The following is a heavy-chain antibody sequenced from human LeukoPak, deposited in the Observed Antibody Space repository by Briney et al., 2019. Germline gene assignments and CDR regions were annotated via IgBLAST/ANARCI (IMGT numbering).Heavy chain of an antibody. CDR3: ARAITYSNYANRTRRNNYYYYGMDV. D-gene: IGHD4-11*01. CDR1: GGTFSSYA. V-gene: IGHV1-69*04. Sequence: SVKVSCKASGGTFSSYAISWVRQAPGQGLEWMGRIIPILGIANYAQKFQGRVTITADKSTSTAYMELSSLRSEDTAVYYCARAITYSNYANRTRRNNYYYYGMDVWGQGTTVTVSS. J-gene: IGHJ6*02. CDR2: IIPILGIA.